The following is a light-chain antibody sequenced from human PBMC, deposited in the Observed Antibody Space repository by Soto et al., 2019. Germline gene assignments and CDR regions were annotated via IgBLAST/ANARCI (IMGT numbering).Light chain of an antibody. CDR2: GAS. V-gene: IGKV3-20*01. CDR1: QILSNHY. CDR3: QHYFSTPWT. Sequence: ELVLTQSPGTLSLSPGWIATLPCRASQILSNHYLAWYQQRPGQAPRLLIYGASSRATGIPDRFSGSGSGTDFTLTISRLEPEDFATYHCQHYFSTPWTFGQGTKVDIK. J-gene: IGKJ1*01.